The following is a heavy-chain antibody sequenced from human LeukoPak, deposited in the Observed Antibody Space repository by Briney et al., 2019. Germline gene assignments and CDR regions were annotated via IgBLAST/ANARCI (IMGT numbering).Heavy chain of an antibody. J-gene: IGHJ3*02. V-gene: IGHV3-21*01. CDR1: GFTFSSYS. Sequence: GGSLRLSCAASGFTFSSYSMNWVRQAPGKGLEWVSSISSSSSYIYYADSVKGRFTISRDNAKNSLYLQMNSLRAEDTAVYYCARHRPTQDAFDIWGQGTMVTVSS. CDR2: ISSSSSYI. CDR3: ARHRPTQDAFDI.